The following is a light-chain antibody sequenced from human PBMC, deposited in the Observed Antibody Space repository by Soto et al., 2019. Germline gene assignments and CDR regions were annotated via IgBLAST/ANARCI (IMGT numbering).Light chain of an antibody. V-gene: IGLV2-14*01. CDR1: SSDVGGYNY. J-gene: IGLJ2*01. Sequence: QSALTQPASVSGSPGQSITISCTGTSSDVGGYNYVSWYQQYPGKAPKLMIYEVSNRPSGVSNRFSGSKSGNTASLTISGLQAEDEADYYCSSYTTSSTSVVFGGGTQLTVL. CDR3: SSYTTSSTSVV. CDR2: EVS.